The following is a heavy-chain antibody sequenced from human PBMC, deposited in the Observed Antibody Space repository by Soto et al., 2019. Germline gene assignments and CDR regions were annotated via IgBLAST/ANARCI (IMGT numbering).Heavy chain of an antibody. CDR2: IRYDGSDE. J-gene: IGHJ4*02. D-gene: IGHD1-26*01. Sequence: QVQLVESGGGVVQPGGSLRLSCAASASIFKGHGMHWVRQAPGKGLEWVAIIRYDGSDEHYGDSVEGRFTISGDNSKNMLYLQMNSLRAEDTAVYYCARDGVGATTFFGFLDYWGQGTLVTVSS. CDR3: ARDGVGATTFFGFLDY. V-gene: IGHV3-33*08. CDR1: ASIFKGHG.